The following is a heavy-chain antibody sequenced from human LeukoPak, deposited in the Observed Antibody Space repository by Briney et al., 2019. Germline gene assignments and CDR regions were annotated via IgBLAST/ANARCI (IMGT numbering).Heavy chain of an antibody. CDR2: IYYSGST. V-gene: IGHV4-39*01. CDR1: GGSISSSSYY. CDR3: ARHLDWFDP. J-gene: IGHJ5*02. Sequence: SETLSLTCTVSGGSISSSSYYWGWIRQPPGKGLEWIGSIYYSGSTYHNPSLKSRVTISVDTSKNQFSLKLSSVTAADTAVYYCARHLDWFDPWGQGTLVTVSS.